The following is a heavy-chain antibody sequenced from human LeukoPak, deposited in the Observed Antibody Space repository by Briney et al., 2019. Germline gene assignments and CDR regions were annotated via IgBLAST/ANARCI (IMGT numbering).Heavy chain of an antibody. V-gene: IGHV4-4*02. CDR1: GASISSSNW. J-gene: IGHJ3*02. Sequence: SETLSLTCAISGASISSSNWWSWVRQPPGKGPEWIGEVYHGGSTNYSPSLKSRVTISVDKSNNQFSLKLSSVTAADTAVYYCARDSAAGSLLSDAFDIWGQGTMVTVSS. CDR3: ARDSAAGSLLSDAFDI. CDR2: VYHGGST. D-gene: IGHD2-21*02.